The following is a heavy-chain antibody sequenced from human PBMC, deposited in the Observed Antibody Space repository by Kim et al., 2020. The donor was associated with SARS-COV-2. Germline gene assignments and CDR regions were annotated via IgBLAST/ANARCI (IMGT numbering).Heavy chain of an antibody. Sequence: NYNPSLKGRVTISVDTSKNQFSLKLSSVTAADTAVYYCATTGYSYGYVDYWGQGTLVTVSS. V-gene: IGHV4-34*01. CDR3: ATTGYSYGYVDY. D-gene: IGHD5-18*01. J-gene: IGHJ4*02.